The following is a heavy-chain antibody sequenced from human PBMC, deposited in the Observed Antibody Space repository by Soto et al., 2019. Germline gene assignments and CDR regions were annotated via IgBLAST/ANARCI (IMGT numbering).Heavy chain of an antibody. CDR2: IYHNGST. CDR1: GGSISSYY. V-gene: IGHV4-59*01. D-gene: IGHD3-3*01. Sequence: SETLSLTCTVSGGSISSYYWSWIRQPPGKGLEWIGYIYHNGSTNYNPSLKSRVTMSVDTSKRQFSLNLSSVTAADTAVYYCASCSYYDFSSGHYTFDFWGQGALVTVSS. J-gene: IGHJ4*02. CDR3: ASCSYYDFSSGHYTFDF.